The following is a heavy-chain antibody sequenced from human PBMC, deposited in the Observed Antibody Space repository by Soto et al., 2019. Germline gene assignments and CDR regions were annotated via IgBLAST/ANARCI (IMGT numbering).Heavy chain of an antibody. V-gene: IGHV2-5*02. J-gene: IGHJ1*01. CDR3: AHYDLQH. CDR2: VYWDNDK. CDR1: GFSLSTSGVG. Sequence: QISLKESGPTLVRPTQTLTLTCTFSGFSLSTSGVGVAWIRQPPGKALEWLALVYWDNDKRYSPSLKSRLTITKDTSTNQVVLTMTNMDPADTGTYYCAHYDLQHWGQGTLVTVSS.